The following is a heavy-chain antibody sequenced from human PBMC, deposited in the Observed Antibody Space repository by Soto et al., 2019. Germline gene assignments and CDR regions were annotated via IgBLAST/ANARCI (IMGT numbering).Heavy chain of an antibody. Sequence: PGGSLRLSCAASGFTFSSYSMNWVRQAPGKGLEWVSYISSSSSTIYYADSVKGRFTISRDNAKNSLYLQMNSLRDEDTAVYYCARDRAWYDFWSGYGGMDVWGQGTTVTVSS. CDR2: ISSSSSTI. J-gene: IGHJ6*02. CDR1: GFTFSSYS. CDR3: ARDRAWYDFWSGYGGMDV. D-gene: IGHD3-3*01. V-gene: IGHV3-48*02.